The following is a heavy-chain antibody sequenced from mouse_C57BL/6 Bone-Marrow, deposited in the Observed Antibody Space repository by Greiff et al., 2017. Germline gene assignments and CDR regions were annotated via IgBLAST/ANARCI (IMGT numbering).Heavy chain of an antibody. V-gene: IGHV3-6*01. CDR3: ARDLYYYGSGGFAY. D-gene: IGHD1-1*01. Sequence: EVQLQQSGPGLVKPSQSLSLTCSVTGYSITSGYYWNWIRQFPGNKLEWMGYISYDGSNNYNPSLTNRISITRDTSKNQFFLKLNSVTTEDTATYYCARDLYYYGSGGFAYWGQGTLVTVSA. J-gene: IGHJ3*01. CDR2: ISYDGSN. CDR1: GYSITSGYY.